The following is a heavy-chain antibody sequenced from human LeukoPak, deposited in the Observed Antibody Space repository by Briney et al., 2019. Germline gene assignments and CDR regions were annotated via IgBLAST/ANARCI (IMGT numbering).Heavy chain of an antibody. CDR3: AKDSRESSGHFPYYYYYHYGLDV. J-gene: IGHJ6*02. CDR2: ISGGGDDT. Sequence: PGGSLRLSCAASGFTFSSYAMSWVRQAPGKGLEWVSAISGGGDDTSYADSARGRFTVSGDNSKNTLYLQMNSLRAEDTAVYYCAKDSRESSGHFPYYYYYHYGLDVWGQGTTVTVSS. V-gene: IGHV3-23*01. D-gene: IGHD3-22*01. CDR1: GFTFSSYA.